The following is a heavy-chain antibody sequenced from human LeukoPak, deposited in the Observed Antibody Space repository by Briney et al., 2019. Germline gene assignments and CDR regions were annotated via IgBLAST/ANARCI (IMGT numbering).Heavy chain of an antibody. D-gene: IGHD2-15*01. CDR3: ARDCGDGRGSCLGY. Sequence: GGSLRLSWAAAGFTFSIYTMSWVRPAAGEGVEWVSSIVTSGSYIYSADFLEGRFMICRDTAKNSFFLQRSSLRAEDTVVYYCARDCGDGRGSCLGYWGQGTLVTVSS. V-gene: IGHV3-21*01. CDR1: GFTFSIYT. CDR2: IVTSGSYI. J-gene: IGHJ4*02.